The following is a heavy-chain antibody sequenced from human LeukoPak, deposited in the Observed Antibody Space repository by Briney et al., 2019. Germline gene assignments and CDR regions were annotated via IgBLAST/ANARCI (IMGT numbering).Heavy chain of an antibody. J-gene: IGHJ4*02. V-gene: IGHV3-21*01. CDR3: ARSGWELLGHFDY. CDR2: ISSSSSYI. CDR1: GLTFSSYS. Sequence: GGSLRLSCAASGLTFSSYSMNWVRQAPGKGLEWVSSISSSSSYIYYADSVKGRFTISRDNANNSLYLQMNSLRAEDTAVYYCARSGWELLGHFDYWGQGTLVTVSS. D-gene: IGHD1-26*01.